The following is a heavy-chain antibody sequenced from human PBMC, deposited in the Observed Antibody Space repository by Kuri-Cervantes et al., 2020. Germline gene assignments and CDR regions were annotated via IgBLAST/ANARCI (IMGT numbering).Heavy chain of an antibody. Sequence: ASVKVSCKAPGYTFTSYGISWVRQAPGQGLEWMGWIGAYNGNTNYAQKFQGRVTMTRNTSISTAYMELSSLRSEDTAVYYCAREGDWGRGSNPFDYWGQGTLVTVSS. V-gene: IGHV1-18*01. CDR1: GYTFTSYG. D-gene: IGHD3/OR15-3a*01. CDR3: AREGDWGRGSNPFDY. J-gene: IGHJ4*02. CDR2: IGAYNGNT.